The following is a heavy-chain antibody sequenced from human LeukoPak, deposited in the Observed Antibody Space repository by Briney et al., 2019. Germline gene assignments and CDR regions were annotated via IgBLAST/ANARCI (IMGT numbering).Heavy chain of an antibody. J-gene: IGHJ5*02. D-gene: IGHD4-17*01. Sequence: PSETLSLTCAVYGGSFSGYYWSWIRQPPGKGLEWIGETNHSGSTNYNPSLKSRVTISVDTSKNQFSLKLSSVTAADTAVYYCASQTTVTSNWFDPWGQGTLVTVSS. CDR1: GGSFSGYY. V-gene: IGHV4-34*01. CDR2: TNHSGST. CDR3: ASQTTVTSNWFDP.